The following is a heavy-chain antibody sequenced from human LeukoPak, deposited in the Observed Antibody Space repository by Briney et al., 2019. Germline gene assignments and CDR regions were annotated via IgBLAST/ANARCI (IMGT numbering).Heavy chain of an antibody. D-gene: IGHD2-2*01. CDR3: AKDLSFSSSCFES. J-gene: IGHJ4*02. V-gene: IGHV3-30*18. Sequence: PGGFLRLSCAAFGFTFSNHAMHWVRQAPGKGLEWVAVTTHDGSLKYYVDSVKGRFTISRDNSKNTLYLEMNSLRGDDAAVYYCAKDLSFSSSCFESWGQGTQVTVSS. CDR1: GFTFSNHA. CDR2: TTHDGSLK.